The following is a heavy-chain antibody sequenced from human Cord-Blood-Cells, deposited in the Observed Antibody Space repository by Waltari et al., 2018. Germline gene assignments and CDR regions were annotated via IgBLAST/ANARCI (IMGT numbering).Heavy chain of an antibody. J-gene: IGHJ4*02. CDR3: TRVSELPFDY. CDR1: GYTFTGYY. V-gene: IGHV1-2*02. Sequence: QVQLVQSGAEVKKPGASVKVSCKASGYTFTGYYMHWVPQAPGQVLEWMRGINTNSGDTNNAQKFKGRVTMTRDTYISTAYMELSRLRSDDTAVYYWTRVSELPFDYWGQGTLVTGSS. D-gene: IGHD1-7*01. CDR2: INTNSGDT.